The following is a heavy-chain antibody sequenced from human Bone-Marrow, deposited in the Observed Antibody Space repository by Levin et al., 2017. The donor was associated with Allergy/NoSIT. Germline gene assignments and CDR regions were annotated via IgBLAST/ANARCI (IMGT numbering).Heavy chain of an antibody. J-gene: IGHJ4*02. V-gene: IGHV3-23*01. CDR2: ISGSGSRT. Sequence: GESLKISCAASGFTFRTYAMGWVRQAPGKGLEWVSIISGSGSRTYYADSVKGRFTLSRDNSNDTLYLEMNSLRADDTAVYYCAKGRIMISFGGVIATDFDSWGQGTLVTVSS. CDR1: GFTFRTYA. CDR3: AKGRIMISFGGVIATDFDS. D-gene: IGHD3-16*02.